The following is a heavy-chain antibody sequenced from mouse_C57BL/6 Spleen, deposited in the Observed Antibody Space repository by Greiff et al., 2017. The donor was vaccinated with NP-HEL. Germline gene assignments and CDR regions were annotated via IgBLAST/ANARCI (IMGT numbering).Heavy chain of an antibody. D-gene: IGHD4-1*01. Sequence: VQLQQSGAELVKPGASVKISCKASGYAFSSYWMNWVKQRPGKGLEWIGQIYPGDGDTNYNGKFKGKATLTADKSSSTAYMQRSSLTSEDSAVYFCARSLGRAAWFAYWGQGTLVTVSA. V-gene: IGHV1-80*01. CDR3: ARSLGRAAWFAY. J-gene: IGHJ3*01. CDR2: IYPGDGDT. CDR1: GYAFSSYW.